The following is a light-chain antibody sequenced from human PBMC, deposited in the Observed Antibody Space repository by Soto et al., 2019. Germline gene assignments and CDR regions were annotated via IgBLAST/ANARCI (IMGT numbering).Light chain of an antibody. CDR2: GAS. Sequence: EIVLTQSPGTLSLSPGERGTLSCRANQSLGSAYLAWYQQKPGQAPRLLIHGASSRAAAIPDRFSGSGSGTDFTLTISNLEPEDFAVYYCQQYADSPFTFGAGTKVDAK. CDR3: QQYADSPFT. CDR1: QSLGSAY. J-gene: IGKJ3*01. V-gene: IGKV3-20*01.